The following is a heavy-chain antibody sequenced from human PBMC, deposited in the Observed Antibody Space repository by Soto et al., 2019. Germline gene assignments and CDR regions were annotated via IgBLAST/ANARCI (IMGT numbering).Heavy chain of an antibody. J-gene: IGHJ4*02. Sequence: SETLSLTCTVSGGSISSYYWSWIRQPPGKGLEWIGYIYYSGSTNYNPSLKSRVTISVDTSKNQFSLKLSSVTAADTAVYYCARGVYGDHLKYWGQGTLVTVSS. CDR2: IYYSGST. D-gene: IGHD4-17*01. V-gene: IGHV4-59*01. CDR3: ARGVYGDHLKY. CDR1: GGSISSYY.